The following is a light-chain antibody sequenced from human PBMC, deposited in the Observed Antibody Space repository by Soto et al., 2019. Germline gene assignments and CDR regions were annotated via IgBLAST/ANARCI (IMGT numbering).Light chain of an antibody. Sequence: VLTLSPGTLSLSQGDRAALSCGASQSLSNNFLAWYQQKPGQAPRLLISGASSRATGIPDRFSGSGSGTDFPLTIPRVEPEDFGVYCWQQYATSPLTFGGGTKVDIK. J-gene: IGKJ4*01. CDR2: GAS. CDR3: QQYATSPLT. CDR1: QSLSNNF. V-gene: IGKV3-20*01.